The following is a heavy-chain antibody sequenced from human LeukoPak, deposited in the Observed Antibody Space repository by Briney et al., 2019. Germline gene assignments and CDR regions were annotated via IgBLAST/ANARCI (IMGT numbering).Heavy chain of an antibody. CDR1: GFTFSNYG. D-gene: IGHD6-19*01. J-gene: IGHJ4*02. CDR3: ARDSYSGQRWDYFDY. CDR2: VSYEGKSQ. V-gene: IGHV3-30*03. Sequence: GRSLRLSCATSGFTFSNYGMHWVRQAPGKGLEWVAVVSYEGKSQYYADSVRGRFTISRDNSKNTLYLQMGSLRAEDMAVYYCARDSYSGQRWDYFDYWGQGTLVTVSS.